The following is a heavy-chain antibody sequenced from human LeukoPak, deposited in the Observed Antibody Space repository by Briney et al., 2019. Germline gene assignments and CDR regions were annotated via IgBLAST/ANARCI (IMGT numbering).Heavy chain of an antibody. D-gene: IGHD3-10*01. CDR1: GFTFSSYA. V-gene: IGHV3-23*01. J-gene: IGHJ6*02. CDR3: ARVGYGSGSYYNYV. Sequence: PGGSLRLSCAASGFTFSSYAMSWVRQAPGKGLEWVSAISGSGGSTYYADSVKGRFTISRDNSKNTLYLQMNSLRAEDTAVYYCARVGYGSGSYYNYVWGQGTTVTVSS. CDR2: ISGSGGST.